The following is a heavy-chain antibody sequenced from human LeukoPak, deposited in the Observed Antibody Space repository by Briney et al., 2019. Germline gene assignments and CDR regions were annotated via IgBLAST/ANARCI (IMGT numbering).Heavy chain of an antibody. CDR1: GFTFSSYA. J-gene: IGHJ6*02. Sequence: GGSLRLSCAASGFTFSSYAMHWVRQAPGKGLEWVALISYDGSNKYCADSVKGRFTISRDNSKNTLYLQMNSLRAEDTAVYYCARRFCSGGSCFSAYYCYYDMDVWGQGTTVTVSS. CDR2: ISYDGSNK. CDR3: ARRFCSGGSCFSAYYCYYDMDV. D-gene: IGHD2-15*01. V-gene: IGHV3-30-3*01.